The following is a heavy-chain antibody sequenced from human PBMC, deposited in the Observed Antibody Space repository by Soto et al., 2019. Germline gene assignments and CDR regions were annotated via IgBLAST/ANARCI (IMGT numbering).Heavy chain of an antibody. J-gene: IGHJ6*02. Sequence: QVQLVESGGGVVQPGRSLRLCWAASGFTFSSYGMHWVRQAPGQGLEWVAVISYDGSNKYYADSVKGRFTISRDNSKNTLYLQMNSLRAEDTAVYYCAKGNVWRIQLSSGGMDVWGQGTTVTVSS. CDR1: GFTFSSYG. CDR2: ISYDGSNK. CDR3: AKGNVWRIQLSSGGMDV. D-gene: IGHD5-18*01. V-gene: IGHV3-30*18.